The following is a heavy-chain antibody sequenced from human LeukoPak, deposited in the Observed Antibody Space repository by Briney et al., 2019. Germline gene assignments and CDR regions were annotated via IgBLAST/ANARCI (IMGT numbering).Heavy chain of an antibody. CDR2: IYHTGNT. Sequence: PSETLSLTCTVSGGSFNTYYWSWIRQSPGKGLEWMGYIYHTGNTNYNPSLKSRVTISIDTSQNQFSLNLTSVTAAGTAVYYCARLAIAARLAPFDIWGQGTMVTVSS. V-gene: IGHV4-59*08. CDR1: GGSFNTYY. J-gene: IGHJ3*02. D-gene: IGHD6-6*01. CDR3: ARLAIAARLAPFDI.